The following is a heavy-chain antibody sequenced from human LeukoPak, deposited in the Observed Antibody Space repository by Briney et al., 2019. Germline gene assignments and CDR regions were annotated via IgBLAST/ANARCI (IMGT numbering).Heavy chain of an antibody. V-gene: IGHV1-46*01. CDR3: ATSFRAVNWFDP. D-gene: IGHD3-10*01. Sequence: GASVKVSCKASVYTFTRYYMNWVRQAPGQGLEWMGIINPSGGSTNYAQKFQGRVTMTRDTSTSTIYMEVSSLRSEDTAVYYCATSFRAVNWFDPWGQGTLVTVSS. CDR1: VYTFTRYY. CDR2: INPSGGST. J-gene: IGHJ5*02.